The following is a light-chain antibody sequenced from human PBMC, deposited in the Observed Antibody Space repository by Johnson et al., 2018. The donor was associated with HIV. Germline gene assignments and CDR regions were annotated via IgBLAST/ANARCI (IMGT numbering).Light chain of an antibody. CDR1: SSNIGRNY. J-gene: IGLJ1*01. Sequence: QSVLTQPPSVSAAPGQKVTISCSGSSSNIGRNYVSWYQQLPGTAPKLLIFDNNKRPSGIPDRFSASQSGTSATLGITGLQTGDEADYYCGTWDSDLSAYVFGTGTKVTVL. CDR2: DNN. CDR3: GTWDSDLSAYV. V-gene: IGLV1-51*01.